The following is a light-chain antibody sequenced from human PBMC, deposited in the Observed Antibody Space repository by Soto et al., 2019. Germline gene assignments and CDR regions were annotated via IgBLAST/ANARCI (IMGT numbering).Light chain of an antibody. V-gene: IGLV1-40*01. CDR2: GNS. CDR1: SSNIGAGYD. Sequence: QSVLTQPPSVSGAPGQRVTISCTGSSSNIGAGYDVHWYQQLPGTAPKLLIYGNSNRPSGVPDRFSGSKSGTSASLAITGXQGEVVSYYNAHSYDSSLGGYVFATGTRVP. J-gene: IGLJ1*01. CDR3: HSYDSSLGGYV.